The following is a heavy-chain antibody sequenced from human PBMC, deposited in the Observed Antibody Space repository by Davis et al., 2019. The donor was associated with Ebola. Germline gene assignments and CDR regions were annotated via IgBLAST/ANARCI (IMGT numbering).Heavy chain of an antibody. Sequence: GESLKISCKGFGYSFTSSWIAWVRQMPGKGLEWRGIIYPGDSHTRYTPSFQGQVTISADKSISTAYLQLSSLKASDTAIYYCARRGYCSGTGCPWGWFDPWGQGTLVTVSS. CDR3: ARRGYCSGTGCPWGWFDP. J-gene: IGHJ5*02. CDR1: GYSFTSSW. CDR2: IYPGDSHT. D-gene: IGHD2-2*01. V-gene: IGHV5-51*01.